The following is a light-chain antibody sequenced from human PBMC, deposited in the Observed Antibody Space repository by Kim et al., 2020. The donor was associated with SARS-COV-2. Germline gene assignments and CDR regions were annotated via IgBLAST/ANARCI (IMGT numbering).Light chain of an antibody. J-gene: IGLJ2*01. V-gene: IGLV3-19*01. CDR1: SLRSYY. CDR2: GKN. Sequence: SSELTQDPAVSVALGQTVRITCQGDSLRSYYATWYQQKPGQAPIVVIYGKNNRPSGIPDRFSGSSSGNTAPLTITGTQAGDEADYYCNSRDSNDNVVFGGGTKLTVL. CDR3: NSRDSNDNVV.